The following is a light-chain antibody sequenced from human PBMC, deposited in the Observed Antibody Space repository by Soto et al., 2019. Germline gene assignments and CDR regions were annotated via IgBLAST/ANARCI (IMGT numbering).Light chain of an antibody. Sequence: DSVLTQSPDSLAVSLGERATINCKSSQNILYSTKNKNYLAWYQQRPGQPPKLLIYWASIRESGVPDRFSGSGSGKDFAITLSSLQAEDVAVYYCQQYYSYHQTFGQGTKVEIK. CDR3: QQYYSYHQT. V-gene: IGKV4-1*01. CDR1: QNILYSTKNKNY. J-gene: IGKJ1*01. CDR2: WAS.